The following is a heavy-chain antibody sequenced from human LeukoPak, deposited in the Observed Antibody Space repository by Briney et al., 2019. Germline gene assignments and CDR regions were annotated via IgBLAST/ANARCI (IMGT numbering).Heavy chain of an antibody. D-gene: IGHD3-10*01. V-gene: IGHV1-18*01. J-gene: IGHJ4*02. CDR1: GYTFTSYG. Sequence: GASVKVSCKASGYTFTSYGISWVRQAPGQGLEWMGWISAYNGNTNYAQKLQGRVTMTTDTSTSTAYMELRSLRSDDTAVYYCARDSYYGSGSYFRYTFDYWGQGTLVTVSS. CDR2: ISAYNGNT. CDR3: ARDSYYGSGSYFRYTFDY.